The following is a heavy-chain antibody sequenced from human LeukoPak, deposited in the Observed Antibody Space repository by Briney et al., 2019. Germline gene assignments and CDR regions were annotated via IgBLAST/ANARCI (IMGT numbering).Heavy chain of an antibody. CDR2: IYYSGST. CDR1: GGSISSSSYY. V-gene: IGHV4-39*07. D-gene: IGHD6-19*01. J-gene: IGHJ4*02. CDR3: ACYSSGWALNFDY. Sequence: PSETLSLTCTVSGGSISSSSYYWGWIRQPPGKGLEWIGSIYYSGSTYYNPSLKSRVTISVDTSKNQFSLKLSSVTAADTAVYYCACYSSGWALNFDYWGQGTLVTVSS.